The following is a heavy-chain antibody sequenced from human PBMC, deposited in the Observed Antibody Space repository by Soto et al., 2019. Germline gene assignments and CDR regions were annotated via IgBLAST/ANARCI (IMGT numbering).Heavy chain of an antibody. CDR1: GGTFSSYA. CDR3: ARANSGSYYVWFDP. J-gene: IGHJ5*02. D-gene: IGHD1-26*01. Sequence: VASVKVSCKASGGTFSSYAISWVRQAPGQGLEWMGGIIPIFGTANYAQKFQGRVTITADKSTSTAYMELSSLRSEDTAVYYCARANSGSYYVWFDPWGQGTLVTVSA. CDR2: IIPIFGTA. V-gene: IGHV1-69*06.